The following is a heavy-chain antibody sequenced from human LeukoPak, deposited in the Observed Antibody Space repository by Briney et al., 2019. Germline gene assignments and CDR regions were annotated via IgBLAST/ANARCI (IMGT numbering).Heavy chain of an antibody. CDR3: ARGKRVGYCTNGVCPGDY. V-gene: IGHV1-3*01. J-gene: IGHJ4*02. Sequence: ASVTVSFTASGYTFTSYAMHWVRQAPGQRLEWMGWINAGNGNTKYSQKFQGRVTITRDTSASTAYMELSSLRSEDTAVYYCARGKRVGYCTNGVCPGDYWGQGTLVTVSS. CDR2: INAGNGNT. D-gene: IGHD2-8*01. CDR1: GYTFTSYA.